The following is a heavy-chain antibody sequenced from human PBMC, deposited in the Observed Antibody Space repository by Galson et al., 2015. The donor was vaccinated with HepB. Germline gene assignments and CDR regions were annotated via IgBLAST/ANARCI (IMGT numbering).Heavy chain of an antibody. CDR1: GYTFSTYS. Sequence: SVKVSCKASGYTFSTYSITWVRQAPGQGLEWMGWINAYSRNTNYARQLQGRVTMTTDTSTGTAYMELRSLRSDDTAVYYCARGALVAVVDATQNNWFDPWGQGTLVTVSS. D-gene: IGHD2-15*01. J-gene: IGHJ5*02. CDR2: INAYSRNT. CDR3: ARGALVAVVDATQNNWFDP. V-gene: IGHV1-18*01.